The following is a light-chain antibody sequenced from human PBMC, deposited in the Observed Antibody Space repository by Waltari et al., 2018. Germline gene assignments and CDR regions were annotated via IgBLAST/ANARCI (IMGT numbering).Light chain of an antibody. CDR3: QSYDSSNQV. J-gene: IGLJ6*01. CDR2: EDN. Sequence: NFILTQPHSVSESPGKTVTISCTRSSGNLASNYVPWYQQRPGSAPTTVIYEDNQRPSGVPDLFSGSIDSSSNSASLTISGLKTEDEADYYCQSYDSSNQVFGSGTKVAVL. V-gene: IGLV6-57*03. CDR1: SGNLASNY.